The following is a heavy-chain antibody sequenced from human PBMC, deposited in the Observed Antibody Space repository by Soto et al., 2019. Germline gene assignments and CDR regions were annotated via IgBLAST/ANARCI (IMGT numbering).Heavy chain of an antibody. Sequence: SETLSLTCVVSGYSISSGYYWAWVRQPPGKELEWIGSIYHSGKTYYKPSLRSRVTVSVDTSKNQFSMKLISVTAADTAVYYCARDKRVTMIGGWFDPWGQGTLVTV. CDR3: ARDKRVTMIGGWFDP. D-gene: IGHD3-22*01. J-gene: IGHJ5*02. CDR2: IYHSGKT. CDR1: GYSISSGYY. V-gene: IGHV4-38-2*02.